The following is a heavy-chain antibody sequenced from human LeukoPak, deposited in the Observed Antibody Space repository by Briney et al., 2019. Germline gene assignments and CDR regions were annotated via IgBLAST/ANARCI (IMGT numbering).Heavy chain of an antibody. CDR1: GFTFSSYS. V-gene: IGHV3-21*01. Sequence: GGSLRLSCAASGFTFSSYSMNWVRQAPGKGLEWVSSISSSSGYIYYADSVKGRSTISRDNAKNSLYLQMNSLRAEDKAVYYCARAYGDYGMDVWGQGTTVTVSS. CDR3: ARAYGDYGMDV. D-gene: IGHD4-17*01. CDR2: ISSSSGYI. J-gene: IGHJ6*02.